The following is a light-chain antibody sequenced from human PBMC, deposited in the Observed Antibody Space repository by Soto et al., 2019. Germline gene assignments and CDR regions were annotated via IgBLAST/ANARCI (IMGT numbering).Light chain of an antibody. Sequence: EIVLTQSPATLSLSPGERATLSCRASQSVSSYLAWYQQKPGQAPSLLIYGATTRATGIPARFSGSGSGTEFTLTISSLQSEDFAVYYCQQRSNWPWTFGQGTKVDIK. J-gene: IGKJ1*01. CDR1: QSVSSY. V-gene: IGKV3-11*01. CDR2: GAT. CDR3: QQRSNWPWT.